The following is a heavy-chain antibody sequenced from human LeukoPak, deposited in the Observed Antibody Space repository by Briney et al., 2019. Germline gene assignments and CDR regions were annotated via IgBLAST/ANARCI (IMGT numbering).Heavy chain of an antibody. CDR2: INHSGST. CDR1: GGSFSGYY. V-gene: IGHV4-34*01. J-gene: IGHJ4*02. Sequence: PSETLSLTCAVYGGSFSGYYWSWIRQPPGKGLEWIGEINHSGSTNYNPSLKSRVTISVDTSKNQFSLKLSSVTAADTAVYYCARLADSGDYFDYWGQGTLVTVSS. CDR3: ARLADSGDYFDY. D-gene: IGHD2-15*01.